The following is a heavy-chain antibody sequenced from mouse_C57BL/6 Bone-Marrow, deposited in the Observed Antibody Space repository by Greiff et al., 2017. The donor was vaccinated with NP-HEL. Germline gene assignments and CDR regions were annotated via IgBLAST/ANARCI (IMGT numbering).Heavy chain of an antibody. CDR2: ISDGGSN. D-gene: IGHD2-14*01. CDR1: GYAFTSGDF. Sequence: EVKLVESGPGLVKPSQSLYLTCSVTGYAFTSGDFWCVIRQFPGNILLVVAFISDGGSNNYNPSLKTRISITRDTSKNPFFLKLNTVTTEDTATYYCARDRGYDAYWGQGTTLTVSS. CDR3: ARDRGYDAY. V-gene: IGHV3-6*01. J-gene: IGHJ2*01.